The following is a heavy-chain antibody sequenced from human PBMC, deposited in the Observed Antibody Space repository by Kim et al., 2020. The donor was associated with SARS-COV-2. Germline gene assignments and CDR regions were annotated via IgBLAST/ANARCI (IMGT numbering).Heavy chain of an antibody. CDR1: GGSISSGGYY. CDR2: IYYSGST. D-gene: IGHD6-13*01. Sequence: SQTLSLTCTVSGGSISSGGYYWSWIRQHPGKGLEWIGYIYYSGSTYYNPSLKSRVTISVDTSKNQFSLKLSSVTAADTAVYYCARVAPLQAAAGRGGYFDLWGRGTLVTVSS. CDR3: ARVAPLQAAAGRGGYFDL. J-gene: IGHJ2*01. V-gene: IGHV4-31*03.